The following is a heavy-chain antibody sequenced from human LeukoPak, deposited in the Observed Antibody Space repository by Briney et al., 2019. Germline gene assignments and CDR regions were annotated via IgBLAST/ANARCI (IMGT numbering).Heavy chain of an antibody. V-gene: IGHV4-4*07. Sequence: SETLSLTCTVSGGSFSSYYWSWIRQPAGKGLEWIGRISTSGSTNYNPSLKSRVTLSVDTSKNQFSLKLISVTAADTAVYYCARESGSYRLFDHWGQGSLVTVSS. CDR3: ARESGSYRLFDH. D-gene: IGHD1-26*01. CDR1: GGSFSSYY. J-gene: IGHJ4*02. CDR2: ISTSGST.